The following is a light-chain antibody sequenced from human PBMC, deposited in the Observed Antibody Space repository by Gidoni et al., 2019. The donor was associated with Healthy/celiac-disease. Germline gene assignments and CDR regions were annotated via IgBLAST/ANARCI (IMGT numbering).Light chain of an antibody. CDR2: DKN. CDR1: SSNNGNNY. J-gene: IGLJ2*01. V-gene: IGLV1-51*01. Sequence: QSVLTPPPSVSAAPGQKVTISCSGSSSNNGNNYVSWYQQLPGTAPKLLIDDKNKRPSGIPDRFSGSKSGTSATLGITGLQTGDEADYYCGTWDSSLRGVFGGGTKLTVL. CDR3: GTWDSSLRGV.